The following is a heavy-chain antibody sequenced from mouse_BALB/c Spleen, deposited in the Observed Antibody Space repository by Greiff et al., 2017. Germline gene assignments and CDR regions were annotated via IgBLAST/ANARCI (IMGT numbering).Heavy chain of an antibody. D-gene: IGHD1-1*01. V-gene: IGHV7-3*02. CDR2: IRNKANGYTT. CDR1: GFTFTDYY. J-gene: IGHJ2*01. Sequence: EVKVEESGGGLVQPGGSLRLSCATSGFTFTDYYMSWVRQPPGKALEWLGFIRNKANGYTTEYSASVKGRFTISRDNSQSILYLQMNTLRAEDSATYYCARDTITTVFDYWGQGTTLTVSS. CDR3: ARDTITTVFDY.